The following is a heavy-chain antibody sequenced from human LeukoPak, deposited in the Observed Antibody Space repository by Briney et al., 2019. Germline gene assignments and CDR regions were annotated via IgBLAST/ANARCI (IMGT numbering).Heavy chain of an antibody. J-gene: IGHJ4*02. Sequence: GGSLRLSCAASGFTFRSYWMTWVRQAPGKGLEWVANINQDGSQKYYVDSVKGRFTISRDNAKNSLYLQMNSLRGEDTAVYYCANTPLPRYAYDRGGNYWGQGTLVTVSS. D-gene: IGHD3-22*01. CDR2: INQDGSQK. CDR3: ANTPLPRYAYDRGGNY. CDR1: GFTFRSYW. V-gene: IGHV3-7*01.